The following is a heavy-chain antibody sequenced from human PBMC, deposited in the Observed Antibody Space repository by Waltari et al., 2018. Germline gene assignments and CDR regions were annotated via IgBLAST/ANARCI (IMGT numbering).Heavy chain of an antibody. J-gene: IGHJ6*02. CDR1: GFRFRNYW. CDR3: VRLAQRTYRSPVPGRHYYYGMDV. Sequence: EEQLLESGGGLVQPGDSLRLSCAAPGFRFRNYWMNWVRQAPGKGLVWVARISNDEISLTYADSVKGRFTISRDNAKNTLYLQMKRLRAEDTAVYYCVRLAQRTYRSPVPGRHYYYGMDVWGQGTTVTVSS. V-gene: IGHV3-74*03. D-gene: IGHD3-10*01. CDR2: ISNDEISL.